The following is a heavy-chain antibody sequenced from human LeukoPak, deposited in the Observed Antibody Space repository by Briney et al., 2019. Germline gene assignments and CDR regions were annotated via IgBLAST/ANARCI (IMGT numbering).Heavy chain of an antibody. CDR2: IIPIFGTA. CDR3: AREGSTTDAFDI. V-gene: IGHV1-69*05. CDR1: GGTFSSYA. J-gene: IGHJ3*02. Sequence: SVKVSCKASGGTFSSYAISWVRQAPGQGLEWMGGIIPIFGTANYAQKFQGRVTITTDESTSTAYMELSSLRSEDTAVYYRAREGSTTDAFDIWGQGTMVTVSS. D-gene: IGHD4-11*01.